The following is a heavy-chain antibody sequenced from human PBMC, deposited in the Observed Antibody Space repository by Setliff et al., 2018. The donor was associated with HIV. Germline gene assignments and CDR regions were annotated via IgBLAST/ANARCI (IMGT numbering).Heavy chain of an antibody. CDR2: INPNSGGT. CDR3: ATSSRIYYYSYMDV. CDR1: GDTFTSYY. D-gene: IGHD2-2*01. V-gene: IGHV1-2*02. J-gene: IGHJ6*03. Sequence: ASVKVSCKASGDTFTSYYMHWVRRAPGQGLEWMGWINPNSGGTNYAQKFQGRVTMTRDTSISTAYMELSRLRSDDTAVYYCATSSRIYYYSYMDVWGKGTTVTVSS.